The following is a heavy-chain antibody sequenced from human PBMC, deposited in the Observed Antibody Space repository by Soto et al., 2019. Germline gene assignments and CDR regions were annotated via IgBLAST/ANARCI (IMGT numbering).Heavy chain of an antibody. D-gene: IGHD5-12*01. CDR3: ARTDGYNYPRPHYFDY. CDR2: ILPIFDTA. V-gene: IGHV1-69*12. J-gene: IGHJ4*02. Sequence: QVQLVQSAAEGKKPGSSVKVSCKASGGTFSTYVFSWVRQAPGQGLEWMGGILPIFDTANYAQKFQGRVTITADESTSTAYMELRSLRSEDTAVYYCARTDGYNYPRPHYFDYWGQGTLVTVSS. CDR1: GGTFSTYV.